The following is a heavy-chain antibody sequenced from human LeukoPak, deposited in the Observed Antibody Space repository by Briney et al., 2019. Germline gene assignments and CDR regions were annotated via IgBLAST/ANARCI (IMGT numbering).Heavy chain of an antibody. V-gene: IGHV3-21*01. Sequence: PGGSLRLSCAASGFTFSSYSMNWVRQAPGKGLEWVSSISSSSSYIYYADSVKGRFTISRDNAKNSLYLQMDSLRVEDTAVYYCARAGTCSSTSCDGGIEYWGQGTLVTVSS. J-gene: IGHJ4*02. CDR1: GFTFSSYS. CDR3: ARAGTCSSTSCDGGIEY. CDR2: ISSSSSYI. D-gene: IGHD2-2*01.